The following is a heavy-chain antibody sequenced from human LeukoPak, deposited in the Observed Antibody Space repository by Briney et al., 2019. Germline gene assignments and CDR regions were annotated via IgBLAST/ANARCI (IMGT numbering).Heavy chain of an antibody. Sequence: SETLSLTCAVSGDSIKNSDYYWGWIRQPPGNGLEWIGSIYYNGITNYSPSLKSQVTISVDTSRNQFSLKLSSVTAADTAVYFCARLPGETWGLFDFWGQGILITVSS. CDR3: ARLPGETWGLFDF. V-gene: IGHV4-39*01. D-gene: IGHD3-16*01. CDR1: GDSIKNSDYY. CDR2: IYYNGIT. J-gene: IGHJ4*02.